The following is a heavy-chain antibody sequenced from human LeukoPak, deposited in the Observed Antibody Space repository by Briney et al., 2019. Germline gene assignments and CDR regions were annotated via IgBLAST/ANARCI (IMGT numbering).Heavy chain of an antibody. Sequence: SGPALVKPTQTLTLTFTFSGFSVSTSGRCVSWIRQPPGKALEWLALIDWDEDKYYSTSLKTRLTISKDTSKNQVVLTMTNMDPVDTATYYCARMSDSIDDAFDIWGQGTMVTVSS. CDR3: ARMSDSIDDAFDI. D-gene: IGHD3-22*01. CDR1: GFSVSTSGRC. CDR2: IDWDEDK. J-gene: IGHJ3*02. V-gene: IGHV2-70*01.